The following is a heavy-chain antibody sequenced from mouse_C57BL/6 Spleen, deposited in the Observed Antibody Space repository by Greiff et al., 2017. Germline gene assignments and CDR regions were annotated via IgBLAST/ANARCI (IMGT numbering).Heavy chain of an antibody. Sequence: EVKLMESGEGLVKPGGSLKLSCAASGFTFSSYAMSWVRQTPEKRLEWVAYISSGGDYIYYADTVKGRFTISRDNARNTLYLQMSSLKSEDTAMYYCTRDSYYDYHYCDYWGQGTTLTVSS. J-gene: IGHJ2*01. CDR3: TRDSYYDYHYCDY. D-gene: IGHD2-4*01. CDR1: GFTFSSYA. CDR2: ISSGGDYI. V-gene: IGHV5-9-1*02.